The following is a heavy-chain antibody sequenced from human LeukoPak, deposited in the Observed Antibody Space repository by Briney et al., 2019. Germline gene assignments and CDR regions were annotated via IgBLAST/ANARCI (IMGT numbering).Heavy chain of an antibody. J-gene: IGHJ4*02. V-gene: IGHV1-2*06. D-gene: IGHD1-26*01. CDR3: AREAYSGSYYEGD. Sequence: ASVKVSCKASGYTFTGYYKHWVRQAPGQGLEWMGRINPNSGGTNYAQKFQGRVTMTRDTSISTAYMELSRLRSDDTAVYYCAREAYSGSYYEGDWGQGTLVTVSS. CDR2: INPNSGGT. CDR1: GYTFTGYY.